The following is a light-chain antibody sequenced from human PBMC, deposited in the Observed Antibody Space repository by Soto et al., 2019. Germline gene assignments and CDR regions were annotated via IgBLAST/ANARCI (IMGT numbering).Light chain of an antibody. Sequence: EIVLTQSPGTLSLSPGERATLSCRASQSVISTYLAWYQQKPGQAPRLLIYGASSRATGIPDRFSGSGSGTDFSLTIRGLKPEDFAVYYCQQYRMSPNTFGQGTRLEIK. J-gene: IGKJ5*01. CDR1: QSVISTY. V-gene: IGKV3-20*01. CDR2: GAS. CDR3: QQYRMSPNT.